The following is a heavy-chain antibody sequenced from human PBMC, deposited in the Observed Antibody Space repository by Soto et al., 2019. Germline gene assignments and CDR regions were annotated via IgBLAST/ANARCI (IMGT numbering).Heavy chain of an antibody. J-gene: IGHJ4*02. V-gene: IGHV3-30*03. D-gene: IGHD6-6*01. CDR3: VRVGVQYSPPPVDIDY. CDR1: GFTFSAYG. Sequence: PGGSLRLSCEVSGFTFSAYGMHWVRQAPGKGLEWVAAISHDGTNKNYGDSVKGRFTISRDNSKKTLYLQMNSLRPEDTALYYWVRVGVQYSPPPVDIDYWGQGIVVTVSS. CDR2: ISHDGTNK.